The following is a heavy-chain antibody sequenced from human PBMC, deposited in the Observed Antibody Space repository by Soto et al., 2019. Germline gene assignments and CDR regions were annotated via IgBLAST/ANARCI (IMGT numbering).Heavy chain of an antibody. CDR2: ISYDGSNK. Sequence: GGSLRLSCAASGFTFSSYGMHWVRQTPGKGLEWVAVISYDGSNKYYADSVKGRFTISRDNSKNTLYLQMNSLRAEDTAVYYCAKDVVILRYFDLDAFDIWGQGTMVTVSS. D-gene: IGHD3-9*01. CDR1: GFTFSSYG. CDR3: AKDVVILRYFDLDAFDI. V-gene: IGHV3-30*18. J-gene: IGHJ3*02.